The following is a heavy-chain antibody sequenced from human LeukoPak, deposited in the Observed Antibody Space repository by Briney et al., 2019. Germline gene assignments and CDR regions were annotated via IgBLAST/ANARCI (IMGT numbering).Heavy chain of an antibody. D-gene: IGHD3-3*01. V-gene: IGHV1-2*02. CDR1: GYTFTGYY. CDR3: ARNGVFLGYMDV. Sequence: ASVKVSCNASGYTFTGYYMHWVRQAPGQGLEWMGWINPNSGGTNYAQKFQGRVTMTRDTSISTAYMELSRLRSDDTAVYYCARNGVFLGYMDVWGKGTTVTVSS. CDR2: INPNSGGT. J-gene: IGHJ6*03.